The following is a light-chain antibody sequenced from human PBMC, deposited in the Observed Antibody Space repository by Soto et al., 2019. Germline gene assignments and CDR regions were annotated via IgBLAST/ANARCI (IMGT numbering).Light chain of an antibody. CDR3: QHRRIWPT. CDR1: KSVDFH. CDR2: DAS. J-gene: IGKJ5*01. Sequence: VLTQSPATLYLSPGKRATLSCRASKSVDFHLAWYQQKPGQAPRLLIYDASVSATGTPARFSGSGSGTAVDRTSSRLETEDFALYYGQHRRIWPTFGQGTRLEIK. V-gene: IGKV3-11*01.